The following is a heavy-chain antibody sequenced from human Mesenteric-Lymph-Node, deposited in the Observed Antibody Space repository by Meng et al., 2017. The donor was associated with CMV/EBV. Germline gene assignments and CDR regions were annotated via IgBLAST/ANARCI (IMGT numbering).Heavy chain of an antibody. D-gene: IGHD2-2*01. Sequence: GGSLRLSCAASGFTFSSYAMHWVRQAPGKGLEWVAVISYDGSNKYYADSVKGRFTISRDNSKNTLYLQMNSLRAEDTAVYYCARDRDCSSTSCKAPFDYWGQGTLVTVSS. J-gene: IGHJ4*02. CDR3: ARDRDCSSTSCKAPFDY. CDR2: ISYDGSNK. V-gene: IGHV3-30*04. CDR1: GFTFSSYA.